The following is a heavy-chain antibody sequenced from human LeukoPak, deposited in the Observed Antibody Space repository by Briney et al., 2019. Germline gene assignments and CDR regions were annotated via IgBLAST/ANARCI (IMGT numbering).Heavy chain of an antibody. Sequence: PSETLSLTCTVSGGSIGTYYWSWIRQPAGKGLEWIGRIYTSGSTNYNPSLKSRVTISVDTSKNQFSLKLSSVTAADTAVYYCARLTARFYDFWSQGTLVTVSS. J-gene: IGHJ4*02. CDR1: GGSIGTYY. D-gene: IGHD3-3*01. CDR3: ARLTARFYDF. V-gene: IGHV4-4*07. CDR2: IYTSGST.